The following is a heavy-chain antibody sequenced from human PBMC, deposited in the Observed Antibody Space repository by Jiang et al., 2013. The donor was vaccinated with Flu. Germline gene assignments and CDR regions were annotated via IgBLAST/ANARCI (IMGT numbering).Heavy chain of an antibody. D-gene: IGHD2-2*01. CDR3: ARLNPIGSSNRYYYGMDV. CDR1: GYTFTGYY. CDR2: INPNSGGT. Sequence: GAEVKKPGASVKVSCKASGYTFTGYYMHWVRQAPGQGLEWMGWINPNSGGTNYAQKFQGWVTMTRDTSISTAYMELSRLRSDDTAVYYCARLNPIGSSNRYYYGMDVWGQGTTVTVSS. J-gene: IGHJ6*02. V-gene: IGHV1-2*04.